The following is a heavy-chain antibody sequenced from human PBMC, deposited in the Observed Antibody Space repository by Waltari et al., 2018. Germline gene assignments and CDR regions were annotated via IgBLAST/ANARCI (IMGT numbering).Heavy chain of an antibody. V-gene: IGHV1-18*01. J-gene: IGHJ4*02. CDR2: ISDYNGNA. CDR1: GYSFTSYG. D-gene: IGHD3-16*01. Sequence: QVQLVQSGAEVKKPGASVKVSCKASGYSFTSYGLSWVRQAPGQGLEWMGWISDYNGNARYAQNLQGRVTMTTDTSTSTAYMELRSLRSDDTAVYYCARVRRLGELTSPLDHWGQGTLVTVSS. CDR3: ARVRRLGELTSPLDH.